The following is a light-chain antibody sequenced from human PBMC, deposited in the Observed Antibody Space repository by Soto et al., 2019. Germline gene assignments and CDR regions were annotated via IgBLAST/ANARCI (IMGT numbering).Light chain of an antibody. CDR3: QQFSSYPLT. CDR1: QSVSSNY. V-gene: IGKV3-20*01. J-gene: IGKJ4*01. Sequence: DIVLTQSPGTLSLSPGERATLCCGASQSVSSNYLAWYQQKPGQAPRLLIYDASSRATCIPDRFSGGGSGTDFTLTISRLEPEDFAVYDCQQFSSYPLTFGGGTKVDIK. CDR2: DAS.